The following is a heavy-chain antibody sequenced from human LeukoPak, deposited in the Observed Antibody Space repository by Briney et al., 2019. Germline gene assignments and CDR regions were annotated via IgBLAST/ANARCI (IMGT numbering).Heavy chain of an antibody. D-gene: IGHD3-22*01. Sequence: SETLSLTCTVSGGSISSYYWSWIRQPPGKGLEWIGYIYYSGSTNYNPSLKSRVTISVDTSKNQFSLKLSSVTAADTAVYYCARDNGDYYDSSGYFYGVDVWGQGTTVTVSS. CDR2: IYYSGST. V-gene: IGHV4-59*01. CDR1: GGSISSYY. J-gene: IGHJ6*02. CDR3: ARDNGDYYDSSGYFYGVDV.